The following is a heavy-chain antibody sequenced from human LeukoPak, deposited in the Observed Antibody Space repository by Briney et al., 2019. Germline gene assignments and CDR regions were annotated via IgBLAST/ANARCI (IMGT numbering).Heavy chain of an antibody. CDR1: GYTFTSYG. CDR2: ISAYSGDT. Sequence: ASVKVSCKASGYTFTSYGISWVRQAPGQGLEWMGWISAYSGDTNYAQKFQGRVTMTRDTSTSTVYMELSSLRSEDTAVYYCARDRPDIVVVPAAMDVWGQGTTVTVSS. V-gene: IGHV1-18*01. J-gene: IGHJ6*02. D-gene: IGHD2-2*01. CDR3: ARDRPDIVVVPAAMDV.